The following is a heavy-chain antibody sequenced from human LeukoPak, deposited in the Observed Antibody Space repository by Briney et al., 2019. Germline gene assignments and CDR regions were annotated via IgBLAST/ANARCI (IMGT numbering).Heavy chain of an antibody. CDR2: IYSGGST. CDR3: ARDGYCGGDCYSLSLGAFDI. Sequence: GGSLRLSCAASGFTVSSNYMSWVRQAPGKGLEWVSVIYSGGSTYYADSVKGRFTISRDNSKNTLYLQMNSLRAEDTAVYYCARDGYCGGDCYSLSLGAFDIWGQGTMVTVSS. V-gene: IGHV3-66*01. J-gene: IGHJ3*02. CDR1: GFTVSSNY. D-gene: IGHD2-21*02.